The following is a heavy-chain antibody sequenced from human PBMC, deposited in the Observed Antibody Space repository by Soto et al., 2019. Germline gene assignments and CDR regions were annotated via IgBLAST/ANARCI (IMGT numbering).Heavy chain of an antibody. J-gene: IGHJ4*02. CDR3: ARGRVSIAARLFDY. CDR2: INHSGST. V-gene: IGHV4-34*01. D-gene: IGHD6-6*01. Sequence: SETLSLTCAVYGGSFSGYYWSWIRQPPGKGLEWIGEINHSGSTNYNPSLKSRVTISVDTSKNQFSLKLSSVTAADTAVYYCARGRVSIAARLFDYWGQGTLVTVSS. CDR1: GGSFSGYY.